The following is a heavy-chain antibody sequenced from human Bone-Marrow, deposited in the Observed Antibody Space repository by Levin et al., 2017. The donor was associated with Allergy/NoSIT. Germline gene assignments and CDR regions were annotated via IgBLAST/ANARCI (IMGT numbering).Heavy chain of an antibody. CDR3: ARGPHSPREYYYGMDV. Sequence: GESLKISCKASGYTFTSYGISWVRQAPGQGLEWMGWISAYNGNTNYAQKLQGRVTMTTDTSTSTAYMELRSLRSDDTAVYYCARGPHSPREYYYGMDVWGQGTTVTVSS. CDR1: GYTFTSYG. V-gene: IGHV1-18*01. D-gene: IGHD1-26*01. J-gene: IGHJ6*02. CDR2: ISAYNGNT.